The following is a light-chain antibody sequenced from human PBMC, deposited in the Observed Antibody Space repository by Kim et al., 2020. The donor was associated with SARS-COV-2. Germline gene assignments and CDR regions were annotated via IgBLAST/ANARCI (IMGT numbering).Light chain of an antibody. CDR2: QVS. CDR1: QSRVFSDGNTY. Sequence: GQPASTTCRSRQSRVFSDGNTYLNWFHQRPGQSPRRLSYQVSIRDSGVPDRFSGSGSGTDFTLKISRVEAEDAGVYYCMQCIPPYTFGQGTKLEI. CDR3: MQCIPPYT. J-gene: IGKJ2*01. V-gene: IGKV2-30*01.